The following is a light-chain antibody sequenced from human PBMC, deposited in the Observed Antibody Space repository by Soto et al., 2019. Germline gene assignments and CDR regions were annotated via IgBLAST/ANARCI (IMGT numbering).Light chain of an antibody. V-gene: IGLV2-23*01. J-gene: IGLJ2*01. CDR3: SSYAGRVV. CDR2: EGT. Sequence: QSALTQPASVSGSPGQSITISCTGTSSDVGSYNLVSWYQQYPDKAPKLMIYEGTNRPSGVSNRFSGSKSGNTASLTISGLQAEDEAHYYCSSYAGRVVFGGGTKLTVL. CDR1: SSDVGSYNL.